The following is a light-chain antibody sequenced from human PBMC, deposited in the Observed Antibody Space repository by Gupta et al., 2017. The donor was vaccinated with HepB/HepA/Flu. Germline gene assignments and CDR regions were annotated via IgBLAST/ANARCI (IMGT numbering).Light chain of an antibody. J-gene: IGKJ4*01. CDR3: QHYSSYLT. CDR2: KAS. Sequence: DIQMTQSPSTLSASVGERVTITCRASQSIFNWLAWYQQKPGKAPKLLISKASSLESGVPSRFSGSGSGTEFTITISSLQPDDCATYYCQHYSSYLTFGGGTKVEIK. CDR1: QSIFNW. V-gene: IGKV1-5*03.